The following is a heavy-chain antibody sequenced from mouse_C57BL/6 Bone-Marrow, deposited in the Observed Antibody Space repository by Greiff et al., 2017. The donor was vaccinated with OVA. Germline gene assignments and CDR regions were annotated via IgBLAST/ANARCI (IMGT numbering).Heavy chain of an antibody. D-gene: IGHD2-13*01. CDR2: ISSGSSTI. V-gene: IGHV5-17*01. CDR1: GFTFSDYA. Sequence: EVQRVESGGGLVKPGGSLKLSCAASGFTFSDYAMHWVRQAPEKGLEWVAYISSGSSTISYADTVKGRFTISRDNAKNTLFLQMTRLRSEDTAMYYCARRIGDEGCADWGQGTLVTVSA. J-gene: IGHJ3*01. CDR3: ARRIGDEGCAD.